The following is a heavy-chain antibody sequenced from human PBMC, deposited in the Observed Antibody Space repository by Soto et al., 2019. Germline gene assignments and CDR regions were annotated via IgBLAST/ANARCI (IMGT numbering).Heavy chain of an antibody. CDR2: IDTSGTTV. J-gene: IGHJ3*02. D-gene: IGHD2-8*02. V-gene: IGHV3-48*03. CDR1: GFTFSNYE. CDR3: ARDATFYHTGGVPAHDAFDI. Sequence: EVQLVESGGGLVQPGRSLRLSCAASGFTFSNYEMNWVRQAPGRGLEWVSYIDTSGTTVHYADSVKGRFTVSRANAKNSLHLQMNSLRVEDTAVYFCARDATFYHTGGVPAHDAFDIWGHGTMVIVSS.